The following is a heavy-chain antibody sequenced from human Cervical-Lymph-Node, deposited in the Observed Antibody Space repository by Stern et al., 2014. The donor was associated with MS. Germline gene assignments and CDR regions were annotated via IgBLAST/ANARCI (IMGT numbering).Heavy chain of an antibody. V-gene: IGHV3-73*01. CDR3: TRHGPLGRIDDFDY. D-gene: IGHD3-16*01. Sequence: EVQLVQSGGGLVLPGESLQLSCAGSGFIFSDSVIHWVRQAYGKGLEWLGPIRHKAGNHATAYAASVRGRITISRDDSKNTAYLQMNSLKTEDTALYYCTRHGPLGRIDDFDYWGQGTLVTVSS. J-gene: IGHJ4*02. CDR2: IRHKAGNHAT. CDR1: GFIFSDSV.